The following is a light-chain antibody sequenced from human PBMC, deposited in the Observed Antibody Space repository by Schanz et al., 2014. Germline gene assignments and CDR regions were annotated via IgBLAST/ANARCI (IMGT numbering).Light chain of an antibody. V-gene: IGKV1-39*01. Sequence: DIQMTQSPSSLSASVGDRVTITCRASQRISTYLNWYQQKPGKAPNLLIYAASRLQSGVPSRFSGSGSGSEFTLTITSLQPEDFTTYYCQQSYTTPLTFGGGTKVEI. CDR3: QQSYTTPLT. J-gene: IGKJ4*01. CDR1: QRISTY. CDR2: AAS.